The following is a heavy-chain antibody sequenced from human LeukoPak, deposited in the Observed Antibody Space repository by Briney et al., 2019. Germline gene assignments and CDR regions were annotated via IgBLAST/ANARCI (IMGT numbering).Heavy chain of an antibody. D-gene: IGHD2/OR15-2a*01. J-gene: IGHJ5*02. V-gene: IGHV3-30*02. Sequence: GGSLRLSCAASGFTVSSNYMSWVRQAPGKGLEWVAFIRYDGSNKFYADSVKGRFTISRDNSKNTLYLQMNSLRAEDTAVYYCAKDYGHSNGWFDPWGQGTLVTVSS. CDR1: GFTVSSNY. CDR3: AKDYGHSNGWFDP. CDR2: IRYDGSNK.